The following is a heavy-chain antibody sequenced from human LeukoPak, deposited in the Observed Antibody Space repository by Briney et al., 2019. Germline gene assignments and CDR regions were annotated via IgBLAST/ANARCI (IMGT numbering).Heavy chain of an antibody. CDR3: ARGYSSSSGAFDY. CDR1: GGSISSGDYY. CDR2: IYYSGST. V-gene: IGHV4-30-4*08. J-gene: IGHJ4*02. Sequence: PSETLSLTCTVSGGSISSGDYYWSWIRQPPGKGLEWIGYIYYSGSTYYNPSLKSRVTISVDTSKNQFSLKLSSVTAADTAVYYCARGYSSSSGAFDYWGQGTLVTVSS. D-gene: IGHD6-6*01.